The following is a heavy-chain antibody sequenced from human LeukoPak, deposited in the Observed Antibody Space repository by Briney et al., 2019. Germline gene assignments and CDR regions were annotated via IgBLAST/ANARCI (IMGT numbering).Heavy chain of an antibody. V-gene: IGHV1-24*01. D-gene: IGHD2-2*02. CDR2: FDPEDGET. J-gene: IGHJ5*02. Sequence: ASVKVSCKVSGYTLTELSMHWVRQAPGKGLEWMGGFDPEDGETIYAQKFQGRVTMTEDTSTDTAYMEPSSLRSEDTAVYYCATVNSRYHQLLYEPLVVFDPWGQGTLVTVSS. CDR3: ATVNSRYHQLLYEPLVVFDP. CDR1: GYTLTELS.